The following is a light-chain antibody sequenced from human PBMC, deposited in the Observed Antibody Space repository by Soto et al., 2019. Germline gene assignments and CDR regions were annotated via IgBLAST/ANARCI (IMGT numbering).Light chain of an antibody. CDR2: DAS. V-gene: IGKV3-11*01. J-gene: IGKJ4*01. CDR3: QHRLNLPGLT. Sequence: EIVLTQSPATLSLSPGERATLSCRASQSVSSYLAWYQQKPGQAPRLLIYDASNRATGIPARFSGSGSGTEFALTISSLEPEDFAVYYCQHRLNLPGLTCGGGPKVEI. CDR1: QSVSSY.